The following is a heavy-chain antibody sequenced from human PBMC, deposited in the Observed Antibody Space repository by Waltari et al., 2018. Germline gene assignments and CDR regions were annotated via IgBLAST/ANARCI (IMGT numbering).Heavy chain of an antibody. D-gene: IGHD6-6*01. V-gene: IGHV4-39*07. CDR3: ARVEYSSSRPDY. Sequence: QLQLQESGPGLVKPSETLSLTCTVSGGSISSSSYYWGWIRQPPGKGLEWIGSIYYSGSTYYNPSLKSRVTISVDTSKNQFSLKLSSVTAADTAVYYCARVEYSSSRPDYWGQGTLVTVSS. J-gene: IGHJ4*02. CDR1: GGSISSSSYY. CDR2: IYYSGST.